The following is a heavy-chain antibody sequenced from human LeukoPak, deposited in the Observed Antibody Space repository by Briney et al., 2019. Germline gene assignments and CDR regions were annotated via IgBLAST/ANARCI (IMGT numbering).Heavy chain of an antibody. CDR1: GGSISSGDYY. V-gene: IGHV4-30-4*01. CDR3: ARSGGEQLVTPYFDY. J-gene: IGHJ4*02. Sequence: SETLSLTCNVSGGSISSGDYYWSWIRQPPGKGLEWIGYIYYSGSTYYNPSLKSRVTISVDTSKNQFSLKLSSVTAADTAVYYCARSGGEQLVTPYFDYWGQGTLVTVSS. D-gene: IGHD6-6*01. CDR2: IYYSGST.